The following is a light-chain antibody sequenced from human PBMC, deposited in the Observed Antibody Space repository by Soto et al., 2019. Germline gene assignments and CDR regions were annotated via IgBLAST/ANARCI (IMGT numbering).Light chain of an antibody. CDR3: SSFTSRTTII. J-gene: IGLJ2*01. V-gene: IGLV2-14*03. Sequence: QSALTQPASVSGSPGQSITISCTGTSSDVGGYNYVSWYQQHPGEAPKLMIYGVSNRPSGVSSRFSGSKSGNTASLTISGLRTEDEADYYCSSFTSRTTIIFGGGTKLTVL. CDR1: SSDVGGYNY. CDR2: GVS.